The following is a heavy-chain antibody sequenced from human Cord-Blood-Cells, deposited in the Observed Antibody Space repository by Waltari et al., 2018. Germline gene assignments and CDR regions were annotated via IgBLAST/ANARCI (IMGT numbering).Heavy chain of an antibody. V-gene: IGHV1-69*01. CDR2: FIPIFGTA. CDR1: GGTFSSYA. D-gene: IGHD4-17*01. CDR3: ARREQYGDYANGFDY. J-gene: IGHJ4*02. Sequence: QVQLVQSGAEVKKPGSSVKVSCKASGGTFSSYAISWVRQAPGQGLEWMGGFIPIFGTANDAQKFQGRVTITADESTSTAYMELSSLRSEDTAVYYCARREQYGDYANGFDYWGQGTLVTVSS.